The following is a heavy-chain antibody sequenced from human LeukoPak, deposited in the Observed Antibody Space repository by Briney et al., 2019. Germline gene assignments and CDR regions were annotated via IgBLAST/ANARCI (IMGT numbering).Heavy chain of an antibody. J-gene: IGHJ5*02. CDR1: GVTFDDYA. D-gene: IGHD6-19*01. Sequence: PGGSLRLSCAASGVTFDDYAMHWVRHAPGKGLEWVSGISENSGSIDYADSVKGRFTISRDNSKTTLYLQMNSLRAEDTAVYYCALRPYSSGLEVPWGQGTLVTVSS. CDR3: ALRPYSSGLEVP. V-gene: IGHV3-9*01. CDR2: ISENSGSI.